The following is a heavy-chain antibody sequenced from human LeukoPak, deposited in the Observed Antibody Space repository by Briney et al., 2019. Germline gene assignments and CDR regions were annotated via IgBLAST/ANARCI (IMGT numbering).Heavy chain of an antibody. J-gene: IGHJ4*02. CDR1: GYSISSGYY. CDR2: IYHSGST. Sequence: SETLSLTCTVSGYSISSGYYWGWIRQPPGKGLEWIGSIYHSGSTYYNPSLKSRVTISVDTSKNQFSLKLSSVTAADTAVYYCARVYNWNSSGLGAPRDWGRGTLVTVSS. D-gene: IGHD1-7*01. CDR3: ARVYNWNSSGLGAPRD. V-gene: IGHV4-38-2*02.